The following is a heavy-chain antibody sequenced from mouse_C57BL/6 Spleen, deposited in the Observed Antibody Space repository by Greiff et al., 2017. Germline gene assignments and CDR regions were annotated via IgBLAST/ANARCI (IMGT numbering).Heavy chain of an antibody. V-gene: IGHV1-50*01. CDR1: GYTFTSYW. CDR3: ARIITTDPFDY. CDR2: IDPSDSYT. Sequence: QVQLQQPGAELVKPGASVKLSCKASGYTFTSYWMQWVKQRPGQGLEWIGEIDPSDSYTNYNQKFKGKATLTVDTSSSTAYMQLSSLTSEDSAVYYCARIITTDPFDYWGQGTTLTVSS. J-gene: IGHJ2*01. D-gene: IGHD1-1*01.